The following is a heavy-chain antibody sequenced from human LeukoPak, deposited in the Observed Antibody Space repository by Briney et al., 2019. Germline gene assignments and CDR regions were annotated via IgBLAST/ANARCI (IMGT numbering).Heavy chain of an antibody. CDR1: GFTVSSNY. CDR3: ATGNTGIAADYFDY. D-gene: IGHD6-13*01. J-gene: IGHJ4*02. Sequence: PGGSLRLSCAASGFTVSSNYMSWVRQAPGKGLEWVSIIYSGGSTYYADSVKGRFTISRDNSKNTLYLQMNSLRAEDTAVYYCATGNTGIAADYFDYWGQGTLVTVSS. CDR2: IYSGGST. V-gene: IGHV3-66*01.